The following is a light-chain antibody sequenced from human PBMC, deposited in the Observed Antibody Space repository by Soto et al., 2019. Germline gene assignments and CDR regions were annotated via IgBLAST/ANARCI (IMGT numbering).Light chain of an antibody. J-gene: IGKJ4*01. CDR1: QSLLYSDGRSY. CDR2: EVS. V-gene: IGKV2D-29*01. Sequence: DVVLTQTPRSLSVTPGQPASISRKSSQSLLYSDGRSYVYWYLQKPGQPPQLLIHEVSNRFSGVPDRFSGSGSGTDFTLKISRVEAEDVGVYYCMQSIQLPITFGGGTNVEIK. CDR3: MQSIQLPIT.